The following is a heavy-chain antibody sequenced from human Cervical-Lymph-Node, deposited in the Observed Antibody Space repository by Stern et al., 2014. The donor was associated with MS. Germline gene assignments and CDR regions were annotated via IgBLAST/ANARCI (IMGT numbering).Heavy chain of an antibody. J-gene: IGHJ5*01. CDR2: IYNSGST. Sequence: VQLVESGPGLVKPSQTLSLTCTVSGGSISSTDLYWSWIRQPPGKGLEWIGYIYNSGSTYYNPSLKSRVTISVDTSKNQFSLELSSVTPADTAVYYCARMGEWFDSWGQGTLVTVSS. V-gene: IGHV4-30-4*01. CDR3: ARMGEWFDS. D-gene: IGHD1-26*01. CDR1: GGSISSTDLY.